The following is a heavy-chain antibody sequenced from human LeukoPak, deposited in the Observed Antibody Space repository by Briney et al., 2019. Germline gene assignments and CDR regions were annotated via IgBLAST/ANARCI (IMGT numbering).Heavy chain of an antibody. CDR2: MNPNSGDT. V-gene: IGHV1-2*02. D-gene: IGHD3-16*01. CDR1: GYTFTSYD. Sequence: ASVTVSFTASGYTFTSYDINWVRQATGQGLEWMGWMNPNSGDTNYAQKFQGRVTMTRDTSISTAYMELSRLRSDDTAVYYCARVRYRLAETYIDYWGQGTLVTVSS. J-gene: IGHJ4*02. CDR3: ARVRYRLAETYIDY.